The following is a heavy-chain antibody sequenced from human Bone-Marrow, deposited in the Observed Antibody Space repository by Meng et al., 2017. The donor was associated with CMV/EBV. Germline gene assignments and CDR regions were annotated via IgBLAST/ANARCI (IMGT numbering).Heavy chain of an antibody. CDR3: ARGYSGYDSRWFFLTYYFDY. CDR2: LNPNSGGT. V-gene: IGHV1-2*04. J-gene: IGHJ4*02. D-gene: IGHD5-12*01. Sequence: TCYYMHWVRQAAGQGLEWMGWLNPNSGGTNYAQKFQGWVTMTRDTSISTAYMELSRLRSDDTAVYYCARGYSGYDSRWFFLTYYFDYWGQGTLVTVSS. CDR1: TCYY.